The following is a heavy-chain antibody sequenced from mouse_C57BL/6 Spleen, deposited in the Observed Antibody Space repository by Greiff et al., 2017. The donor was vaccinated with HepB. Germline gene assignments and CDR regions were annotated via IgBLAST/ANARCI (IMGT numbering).Heavy chain of an antibody. J-gene: IGHJ3*01. D-gene: IGHD2-4*01. V-gene: IGHV7-3*01. CDR2: IRNKANGYTT. CDR3: ARSNDYDGFAY. Sequence: EVNLVESGGGLVQPGGSLSLSCAASGFTFTDYYMSWVRQPPGKALEWLGFIRNKANGYTTEYSASVKGRFTISRDNSQSILYLQMNALRAEDSATYYCARSNDYDGFAYWGQGTLVTVSA. CDR1: GFTFTDYY.